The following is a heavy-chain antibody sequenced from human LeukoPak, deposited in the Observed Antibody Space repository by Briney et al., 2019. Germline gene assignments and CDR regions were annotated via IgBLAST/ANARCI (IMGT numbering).Heavy chain of an antibody. CDR2: ITLSSSSI. CDR1: GFTFSSYE. V-gene: IGHV3-48*03. CDR3: AREPTYSSSWYTSCDY. D-gene: IGHD6-13*01. Sequence: GGSLRLSCAASGFTFSSYEMNWVRQAPGKGLEWVSYITLSSSSIYYADSVKGRFTISRDNAKNSLYLQMNSLRAEDTAVYYCAREPTYSSSWYTSCDYWGQGTLVTVSS. J-gene: IGHJ4*02.